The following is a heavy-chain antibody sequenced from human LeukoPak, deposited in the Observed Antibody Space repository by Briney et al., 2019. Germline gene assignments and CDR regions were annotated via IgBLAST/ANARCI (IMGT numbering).Heavy chain of an antibody. CDR3: ARLRITMVRGVIPDY. Sequence: KPSETLSLTCAVYGGSFSGYYWSWIRQPPGKGLEWIGEINHSGSTNYNPPLKSRVTISVDTSKNQFSLKLSSVTAADTAVYYCARLRITMVRGVIPDYWGEGTLVTVSS. CDR2: INHSGST. CDR1: GGSFSGYY. J-gene: IGHJ4*02. D-gene: IGHD3-10*01. V-gene: IGHV4-34*01.